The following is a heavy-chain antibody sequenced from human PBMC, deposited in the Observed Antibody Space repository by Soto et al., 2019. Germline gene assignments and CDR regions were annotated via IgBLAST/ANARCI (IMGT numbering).Heavy chain of an antibody. Sequence: QVQLVQSGAEVKKPGASVKVSCKASGYTFSDYYMHWVRQAPGKGLEWMGWINPYTGGTNYAQRFLGRVTMTREKSISTAYMDLNRLTSDVTAVYYCARGYERSGYPGYWCQGPLVTVSS. V-gene: IGHV1-2*02. D-gene: IGHD3-22*01. CDR3: ARGYERSGYPGY. J-gene: IGHJ4*02. CDR2: INPYTGGT. CDR1: GYTFSDYY.